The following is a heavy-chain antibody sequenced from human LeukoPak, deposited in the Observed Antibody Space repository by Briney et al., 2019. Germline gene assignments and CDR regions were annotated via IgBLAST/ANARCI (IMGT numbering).Heavy chain of an antibody. CDR2: ISWNSGSI. D-gene: IGHD4-23*01. V-gene: IGHV3-9*01. CDR3: AKDRYGGKGLDY. CDR1: GFTFDDYA. Sequence: GRSLRLSCAASGFTFDDYAMPWVRQAPGKGLEWVSGISWNSGSIGYADSVKGRFTISRDNAENSLYLQMNSLRAEDTALYYCAKDRYGGKGLDYWGQGTLVTVSS. J-gene: IGHJ4*02.